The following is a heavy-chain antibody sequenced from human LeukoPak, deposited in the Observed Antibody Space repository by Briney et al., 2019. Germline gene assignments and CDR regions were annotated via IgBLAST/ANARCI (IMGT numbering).Heavy chain of an antibody. J-gene: IGHJ4*02. CDR1: GFTFNTSA. CDR3: ARRSGLGGVVDS. Sequence: QAGGSLRLSCVASGFTFNTSAMYWVRQTPGKGLEFVSAINTNGQYYGTSVKGRFTVSRNNTQNTMYLQMGGLTVEDMGLYYCARRSGLGGVVDSWGQGTLVTVSS. V-gene: IGHV3-64*01. D-gene: IGHD2-8*02. CDR2: INTNGQ.